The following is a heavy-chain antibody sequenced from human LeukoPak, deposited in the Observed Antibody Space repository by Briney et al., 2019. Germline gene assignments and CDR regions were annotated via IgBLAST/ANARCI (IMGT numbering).Heavy chain of an antibody. CDR2: IYPADSDT. J-gene: IGHJ4*02. Sequence: GESLKISCKGSGYSFTNYWLGWVRQMPGRGLVWVGIIYPADSDTRYSPSFQGHVTISADKSITTAYLQWSSLQASDTAMYYCASQIYSSSSFDYWGQGTLVTVSS. CDR1: GYSFTNYW. CDR3: ASQIYSSSSFDY. V-gene: IGHV5-51*01. D-gene: IGHD6-6*01.